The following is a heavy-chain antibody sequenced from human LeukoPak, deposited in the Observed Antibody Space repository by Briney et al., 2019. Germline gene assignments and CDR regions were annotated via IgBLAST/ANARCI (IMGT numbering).Heavy chain of an antibody. J-gene: IGHJ4*02. D-gene: IGHD5-18*01. Sequence: GGSLRLSCAASGFTFSSYWMSWVRQAPGKGLEWVSYTSSSGATIYYADAVKGRFTISRDNAKSSLYLQMNSLRAEDTAVYYCTRDAGTRLKYSFGYGDYWGQGALVTVSS. CDR3: TRDAGTRLKYSFGYGDY. V-gene: IGHV3-48*04. CDR1: GFTFSSYW. CDR2: TSSSGATI.